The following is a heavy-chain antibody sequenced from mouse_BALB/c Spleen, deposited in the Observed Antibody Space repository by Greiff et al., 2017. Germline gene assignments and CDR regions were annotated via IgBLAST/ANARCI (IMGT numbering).Heavy chain of an antibody. CDR2: IRNKANGYTT. V-gene: IGHV7-3*02. CDR3: ARDYGNYAAWFAY. Sequence: EVQGVESGGGLVQPGGSLRLSCATSGFTFTDYYMSWVRQPPGKPLEWLGFIRNKANGYTTEYSASVKGRFTISRDNSQSILYLQMNTLRAEDSATYYCARDYGNYAAWFAYWGQGTLVTVSA. CDR1: GFTFTDYY. J-gene: IGHJ3*01. D-gene: IGHD2-1*01.